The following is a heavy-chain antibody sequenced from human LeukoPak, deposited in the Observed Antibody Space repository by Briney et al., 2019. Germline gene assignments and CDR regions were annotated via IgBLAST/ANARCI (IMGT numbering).Heavy chain of an antibody. J-gene: IGHJ5*02. D-gene: IGHD3-22*01. CDR1: GYGFTSNY. CDR3: ARDPHPHYYDSSGYGDWFDP. CDR2: IYPRDGST. V-gene: IGHV1-46*01. Sequence: ASGRVSCRASGYGFTSNYIHWVRQAPGQGLEWMGMIYPRDGSTSYAQKFQGRVTVTRDTSTSTVHMELSGLRSEDTAVYYCARDPHPHYYDSSGYGDWFDPWGQGTLVTVSS.